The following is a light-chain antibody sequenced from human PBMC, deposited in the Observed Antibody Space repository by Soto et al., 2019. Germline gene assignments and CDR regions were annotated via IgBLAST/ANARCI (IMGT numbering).Light chain of an antibody. V-gene: IGKV1-5*01. CDR1: RSVRSR. J-gene: IGKJ1*01. CDR2: DAS. CDR3: QQYNFVSWT. Sequence: DIPMTHSLPTLFASEGARAPTTCRASRSVRSRLAWYQQRPGKAPQLLIYDASTLESGVPSRFSGSGSGTEFTLTISSLQPDDSATYYCQQYNFVSWTFGQGTKVEIK.